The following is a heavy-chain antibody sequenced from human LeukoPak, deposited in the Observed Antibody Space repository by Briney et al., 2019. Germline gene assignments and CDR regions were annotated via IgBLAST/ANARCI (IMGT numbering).Heavy chain of an antibody. V-gene: IGHV5-51*01. CDR2: IYPGDSET. Sequence: GESLKISCKGSGYSFTSYWIGWVRQIPGKGLEWMGIIYPGDSETRYSPSFQGQVTISADKSISTAYLQWSSLKASDTAMYYCARRSSSWYFSFDYWGQGTLVTVSS. CDR3: ARRSSSWYFSFDY. D-gene: IGHD6-13*01. J-gene: IGHJ4*02. CDR1: GYSFTSYW.